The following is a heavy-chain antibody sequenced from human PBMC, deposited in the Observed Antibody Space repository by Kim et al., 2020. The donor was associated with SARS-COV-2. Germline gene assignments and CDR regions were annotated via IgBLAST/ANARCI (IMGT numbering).Heavy chain of an antibody. CDR2: ISSSSTTI. CDR1: GFTLSSNS. J-gene: IGHJ6*02. D-gene: IGHD6-13*01. CDR3: ARELAAIGSYGMDV. Sequence: GGSLRLSCVASGFTLSSNSMNWVRQAPGKGLEWVSYISSSSTTIYYVDSVKGRFTISRDNAKNALYLQMNSLRVEDTAVYYCARELAAIGSYGMDVWGQGTTVTVSS. V-gene: IGHV3-48*04.